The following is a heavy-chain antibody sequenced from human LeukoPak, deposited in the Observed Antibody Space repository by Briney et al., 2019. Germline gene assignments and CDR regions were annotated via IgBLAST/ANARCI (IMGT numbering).Heavy chain of an antibody. Sequence: GRSLRLSCAASGFTVSSNFMTWVRQAPGKGLEWVSVIQSGGSTYYADSVKGRFTISRDSSKNTLFLQMNSLTAEDTAVYYCARGTATSSQPFDYWGQGTMVTVSS. CDR2: IQSGGST. D-gene: IGHD2-21*02. CDR3: ARGTATSSQPFDY. CDR1: GFTVSSNF. J-gene: IGHJ4*02. V-gene: IGHV3-66*01.